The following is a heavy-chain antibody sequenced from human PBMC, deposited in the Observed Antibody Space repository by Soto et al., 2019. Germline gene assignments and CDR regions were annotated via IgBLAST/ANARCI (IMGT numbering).Heavy chain of an antibody. D-gene: IGHD4-17*01. CDR3: ARDRYGDSYYYYYGMNV. V-gene: IGHV4-31*03. CDR1: GGSISSGGYY. CDR2: IYYSGST. Sequence: QVQLQESGPGLVKPSQTLSLTCTVSGGSISSGGYYWSWIRQHPGKGLEWIGYIYYSGSTYYNPSLKSRVTISVDTSKNQFSLKLSSLTAADTAVYYCARDRYGDSYYYYYGMNVWGQGTTVTVSS. J-gene: IGHJ6*02.